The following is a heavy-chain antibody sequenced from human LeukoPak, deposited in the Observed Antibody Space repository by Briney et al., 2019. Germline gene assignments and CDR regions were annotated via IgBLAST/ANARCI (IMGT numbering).Heavy chain of an antibody. CDR1: GGSISSSSYY. D-gene: IGHD2-21*01. J-gene: IGHJ4*02. CDR3: VRDIPGSPRVYNY. CDR2: IYYSGST. V-gene: IGHV4-39*07. Sequence: SETLSLTCTVSGGSISSSSYYWGWIRQPPGKGLEWIGSIYYSGSTYYNPSLKSRVTISVDTSKNQFSLKLSSVTAADTAVYYCVRDIPGSPRVYNYWGQGTLVTVSS.